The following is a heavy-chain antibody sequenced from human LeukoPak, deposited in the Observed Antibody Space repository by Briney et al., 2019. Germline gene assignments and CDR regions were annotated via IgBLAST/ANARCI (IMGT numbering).Heavy chain of an antibody. V-gene: IGHV4-4*07. Sequence: SSETLSLTCTVSGGSISGYYWNWIRQPAGKGLEWIGRIYTSGNTKYNPSLKSRVTMSIDTSKNQFSLNLISVTAADSAVYYCARDPGQQLAADWFDPWGQGTLVTVSS. CDR2: IYTSGNT. D-gene: IGHD4-11*01. CDR1: GGSISGYY. CDR3: ARDPGQQLAADWFDP. J-gene: IGHJ5*02.